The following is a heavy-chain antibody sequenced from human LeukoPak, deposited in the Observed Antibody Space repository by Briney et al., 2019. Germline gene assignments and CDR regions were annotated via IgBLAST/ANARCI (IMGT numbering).Heavy chain of an antibody. V-gene: IGHV1-18*01. CDR3: ARDSSAYTRHFDY. CDR2: ISAYNGNT. J-gene: IGHJ4*02. Sequence: GASVKVSCKASGYIFVNFGISWVRQAPRQGLEWVGWISAYNGNTNYAQKFRGRVTMTTDTSTNTAYMEPRNLGSDDTAMYFCARDSSAYTRHFDYWGQGSLVTVSS. CDR1: GYIFVNFG. D-gene: IGHD3-22*01.